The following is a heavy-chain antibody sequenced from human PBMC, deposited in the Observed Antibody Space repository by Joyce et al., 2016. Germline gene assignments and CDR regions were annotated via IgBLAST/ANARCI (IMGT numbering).Heavy chain of an antibody. CDR1: GGDFSNYT. Sequence: QVLLVQSGAAVKRPGSSLRVSCKSSGGDFSNYTVNWVRQAPGQRLEWMGGISPFFGAAKDAEGFQGRVTLTADQSTRTAYLELSSLTSADTAVYYCARGGTSSDHYFFYTLDVWGPGTTVIVSS. V-gene: IGHV1-69*12. J-gene: IGHJ6*02. CDR2: ISPFFGAA. CDR3: ARGGTSSDHYFFYTLDV. D-gene: IGHD1-14*01.